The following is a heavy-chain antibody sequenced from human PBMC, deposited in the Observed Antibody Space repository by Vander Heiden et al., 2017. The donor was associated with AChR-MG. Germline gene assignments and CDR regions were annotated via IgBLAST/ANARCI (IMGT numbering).Heavy chain of an antibody. CDR2: IIPIFGTA. CDR3: ARGARIAVAGYYYYYYMDV. Sequence: QVQLVQSGAEVKKPGSSVKVSCKASGGTVSSYAIGMARQAPGQGLEWMGGIIPIFGTADYAHKFQGRVTITADESTSTAYMELSSMRSEDTAVYYWARGARIAVAGYYYYYYMDVWGKGTTVTVSS. D-gene: IGHD6-19*01. CDR1: GGTVSSYA. J-gene: IGHJ6*03. V-gene: IGHV1-69*01.